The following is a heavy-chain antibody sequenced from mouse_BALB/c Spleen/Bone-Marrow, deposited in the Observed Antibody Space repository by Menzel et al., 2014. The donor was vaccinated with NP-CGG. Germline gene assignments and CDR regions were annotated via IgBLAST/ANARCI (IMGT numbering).Heavy chain of an antibody. J-gene: IGHJ1*01. CDR3: ARGGGYDWYFDV. CDR2: ISSGGSYT. Sequence: EVQVVESGGGLVKPGGSLKLSCAASGFTFSSYAMSWVRQTPEKRLEWVATISSGGSYTYYPDSVKGRFTISRDNAMNTLYLQMSSLRSEDTAMYYCARGGGYDWYFDVWGAGTTVTVSS. D-gene: IGHD2-2*01. CDR1: GFTFSSYA. V-gene: IGHV5-9-3*01.